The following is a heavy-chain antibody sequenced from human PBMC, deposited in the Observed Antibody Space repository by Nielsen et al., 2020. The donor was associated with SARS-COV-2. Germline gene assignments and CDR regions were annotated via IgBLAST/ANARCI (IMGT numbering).Heavy chain of an antibody. Sequence: KVSCKGSGYSFTSYWIGWVRQMPGKGLEWMGRIDPSDSYTNYSPSFQGHVTISADKSISTAYLQWSSLKASDTAMYYCAGQGRPWYFDLWGRGTLVTVSS. V-gene: IGHV5-10-1*01. J-gene: IGHJ2*01. CDR2: IDPSDSYT. CDR3: AGQGRPWYFDL. CDR1: GYSFTSYW.